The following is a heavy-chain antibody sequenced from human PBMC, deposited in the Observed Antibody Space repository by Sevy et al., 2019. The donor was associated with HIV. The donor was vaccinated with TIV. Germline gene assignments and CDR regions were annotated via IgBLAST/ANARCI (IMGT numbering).Heavy chain of an antibody. D-gene: IGHD1-26*01. J-gene: IGHJ4*02. CDR1: GYTFTNYG. CDR2: ISGYNGDT. CDR3: AKDSPWVGATSRSFEY. V-gene: IGHV1-18*01. Sequence: ASVKVSCKASGYTFTNYGVSWVRQAPGQGLEWMGWISGYNGDTNYAQKVQGRLTLTTDTSTSTAYMELRSLRSDDTALYYCAKDSPWVGATSRSFEYWGPGTLVTVSS.